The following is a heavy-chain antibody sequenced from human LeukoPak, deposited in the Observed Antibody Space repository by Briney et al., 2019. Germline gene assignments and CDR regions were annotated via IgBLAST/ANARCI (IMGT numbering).Heavy chain of an antibody. V-gene: IGHV1-18*01. CDR3: ARLELPSIAVAGMTGAMDV. Sequence: ASVKVSCRASGYTFTSYGISWVRQAPGQGLEWMGWISAYNGNTNYAQKLQGRVTMTTDASTSTAYMELRSLRSDDTAVYYCARLELPSIAVAGMTGAMDVWGKGTTVTVSS. J-gene: IGHJ6*03. CDR1: GYTFTSYG. CDR2: ISAYNGNT. D-gene: IGHD6-19*01.